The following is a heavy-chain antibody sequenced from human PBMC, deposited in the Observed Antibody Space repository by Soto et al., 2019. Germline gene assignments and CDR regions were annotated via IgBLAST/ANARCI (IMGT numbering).Heavy chain of an antibody. J-gene: IGHJ5*02. V-gene: IGHV4-59*01. D-gene: IGHD3-9*01. CDR2: IYYSGST. CDR1: GGSISSYY. Sequence: SETLSLTCTVSGGSISSYYWSWIRRPPGKGLEWIGYIYYSGSTNYNPSLKSRVTISVDTSKNQFSLKLSSVTAADTAVYYCARGRYDILTGYFGDNWFDPWGQGTLVTVSS. CDR3: ARGRYDILTGYFGDNWFDP.